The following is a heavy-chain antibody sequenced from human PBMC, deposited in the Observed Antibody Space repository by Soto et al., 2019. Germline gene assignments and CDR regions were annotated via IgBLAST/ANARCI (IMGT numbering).Heavy chain of an antibody. Sequence: QVQLQQWGAGLLKPSETLSLTCAVYGESFNYYWTWIRQVPGKGLEWIGEINHGGTTNYNPSLTSRVTISVDTSKNQFSLNVSSVTAADTAVYYCARGRYNYGYNYYHYGMDVWGQGTTVTVSS. CDR3: ARGRYNYGYNYYHYGMDV. CDR1: GESFNYY. D-gene: IGHD5-18*01. J-gene: IGHJ6*02. V-gene: IGHV4-34*01. CDR2: INHGGTT.